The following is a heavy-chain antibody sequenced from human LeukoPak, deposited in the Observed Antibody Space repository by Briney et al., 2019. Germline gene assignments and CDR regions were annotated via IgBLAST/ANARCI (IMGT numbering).Heavy chain of an antibody. J-gene: IGHJ4*02. D-gene: IGHD3-22*01. V-gene: IGHV4-31*03. CDR2: IYYSGST. CDR3: ATSRDSSGYYVDY. CDR1: GVSVSSGGYY. Sequence: SQTLSLNCTVSGVSVSSGGYYWRWLRQHPGTGLEWIGYIYYSGSTYYNPSLKSRVTISVDTSKNQFSLKLSSVTAADTAVYYCATSRDSSGYYVDYWGQGTLVTVSS.